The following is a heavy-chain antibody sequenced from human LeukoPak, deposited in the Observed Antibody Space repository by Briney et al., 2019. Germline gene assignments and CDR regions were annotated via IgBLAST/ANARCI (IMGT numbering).Heavy chain of an antibody. J-gene: IGHJ3*02. Sequence: PGGSLRLSCAASGFTVSSNYMSWVRQAPGKGLEWVSVIYSGGSTYYADSVKGRFTISRDNSKNTLYLQMNSLRAEDTAVYYCAKDLGTMIVVVDAFDIWGQGTMVTVSS. CDR1: GFTVSSNY. V-gene: IGHV3-66*01. CDR2: IYSGGST. CDR3: AKDLGTMIVVVDAFDI. D-gene: IGHD3-22*01.